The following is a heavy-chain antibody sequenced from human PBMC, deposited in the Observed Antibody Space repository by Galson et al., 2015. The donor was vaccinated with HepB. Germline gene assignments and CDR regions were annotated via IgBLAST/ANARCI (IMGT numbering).Heavy chain of an antibody. Sequence: SLRLSCAASGFTVSSNQMTWVRQAPGKGLECVSVTYSGGSTNYADSVKGRFTISRDNSKNTLYLQMNSLRADDTAVYYCARDYGGWFDPWGQGTLVTVSS. V-gene: IGHV3-53*01. CDR1: GFTVSSNQ. J-gene: IGHJ5*02. CDR2: TYSGGST. CDR3: ARDYGGWFDP. D-gene: IGHD3-10*01.